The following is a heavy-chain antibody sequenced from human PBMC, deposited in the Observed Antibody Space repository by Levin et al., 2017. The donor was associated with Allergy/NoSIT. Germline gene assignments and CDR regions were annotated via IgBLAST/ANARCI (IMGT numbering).Heavy chain of an antibody. Sequence: PGESLKISCQASGYTFNTSTISWVRQAPGQGLEWLGWISVYNGETNYRQNLQGRVTMTTDTSTSTAYLELRSLKSDDTAVYYCARGPEDAHSDQYYGMDVWGQGTAVTVSS. J-gene: IGHJ6*02. CDR3: ARGPEDAHSDQYYGMDV. CDR2: ISVYNGET. CDR1: GYTFNTST. D-gene: IGHD1-14*01. V-gene: IGHV1-18*01.